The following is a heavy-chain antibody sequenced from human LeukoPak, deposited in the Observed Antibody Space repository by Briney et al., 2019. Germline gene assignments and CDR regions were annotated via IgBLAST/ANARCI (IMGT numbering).Heavy chain of an antibody. J-gene: IGHJ3*02. V-gene: IGHV1-18*01. CDR1: GYTFTSYG. Sequence: ASVKVSCKASGYTFTSYGISWVRQAPGQGLEWMGWISAYNGNTNYAQKLQGRVTMTTDTSTSTAYMELRSLRSDDTAVYYCARVDYDILTGYYIPDAFDIWGQGTMSPSLQ. CDR2: ISAYNGNT. CDR3: ARVDYDILTGYYIPDAFDI. D-gene: IGHD3-9*01.